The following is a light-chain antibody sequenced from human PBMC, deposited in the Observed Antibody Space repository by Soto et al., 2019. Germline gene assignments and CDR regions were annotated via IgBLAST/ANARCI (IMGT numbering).Light chain of an antibody. CDR2: GAS. J-gene: IGKJ1*01. CDR1: QSVSNNY. CDR3: QQYGSSRT. V-gene: IGKV3-20*01. Sequence: EIVLTRSPGTLSLSPGERATLSCRASQSVSNNYLAWYQQKPGQAPRLLIYGASNRATGIPDRFSGSGSGTDFTLTISRLEAEDFAEYYCQQYGSSRTFGQGTKVDIK.